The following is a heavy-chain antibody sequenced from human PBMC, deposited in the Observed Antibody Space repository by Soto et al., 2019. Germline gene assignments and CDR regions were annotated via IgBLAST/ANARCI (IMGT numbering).Heavy chain of an antibody. D-gene: IGHD3-10*01. J-gene: IGHJ4*02. CDR3: ARGSIRGLISYDY. V-gene: IGHV4-59*01. CDR1: GGSISSYY. CDR2: IYYSGST. Sequence: SETLSLTCTVSGGSISSYYWSWIRQPPGKGLEWIGYIYYSGSTNYNPSLKSRVTISVDTSKNQFSLKLSSVTAADTAVYYCARGSIRGLISYDYWGQGTLVTVSS.